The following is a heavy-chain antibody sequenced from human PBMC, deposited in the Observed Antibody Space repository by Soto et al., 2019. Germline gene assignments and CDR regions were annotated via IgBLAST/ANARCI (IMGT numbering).Heavy chain of an antibody. CDR1: GFTFNSYA. J-gene: IGHJ6*03. Sequence: EVQLLESGGGLVQPGGSLRLSCAASGFTFNSYAMTWVRLAPVKGLEWVSAISGSGSYYADSVKGRFTISRDNSKNTLDRQMNSLRVEDTARDYGAKDRSVTIFGVHYNMDVGGKGTTVTVSS. V-gene: IGHV3-23*01. CDR3: AKDRSVTIFGVHYNMDV. CDR2: ISGSGS. D-gene: IGHD3-3*01.